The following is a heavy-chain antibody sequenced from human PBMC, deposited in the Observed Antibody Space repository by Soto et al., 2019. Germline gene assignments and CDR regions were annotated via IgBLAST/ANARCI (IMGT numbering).Heavy chain of an antibody. Sequence: QVQLVESGGGVVQPGRSLRLSCAASGFTFSSYAMHWVRQAPGKGLEWVAVISYDGSNKYYADSVKGPFTISRDNSKNALYQKRNSLSAEDTAVYYCARTMNIAARYYYYGMDVWGQGTTVTASS. V-gene: IGHV3-30-3*01. CDR2: ISYDGSNK. D-gene: IGHD6-6*01. CDR1: GFTFSSYA. J-gene: IGHJ6*02. CDR3: ARTMNIAARYYYYGMDV.